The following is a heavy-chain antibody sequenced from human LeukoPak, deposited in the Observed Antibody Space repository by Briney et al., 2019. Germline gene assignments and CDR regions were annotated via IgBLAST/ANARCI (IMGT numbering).Heavy chain of an antibody. CDR2: IHSGGNI. CDR3: AKDQFTYHYDTSNYYDMDV. V-gene: IGHV3-53*01. CDR1: GLSISDNY. Sequence: SGGSLRLSCAASGLSISDNYMSWVRQAPGKGLEWVSIIHSGGNIYYADSVKGRFTISRDNSKNTLYLQMNSLRAEDTAVYYCAKDQFTYHYDTSNYYDMDVWGQGTTVTVSS. D-gene: IGHD3-22*01. J-gene: IGHJ6*02.